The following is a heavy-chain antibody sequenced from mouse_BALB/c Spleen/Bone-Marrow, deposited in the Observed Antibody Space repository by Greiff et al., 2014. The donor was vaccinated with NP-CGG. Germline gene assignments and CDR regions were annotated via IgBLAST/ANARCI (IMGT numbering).Heavy chain of an antibody. V-gene: IGHV5-9-4*01. CDR3: AMVLYSEGYFDY. CDR1: GFTFSSYA. Sequence: VQLKESGGGLVKPGGSLKVSCVASGFTFSSYAMSWVRQSPEKRLEWVAEISSGGSYTYYPDTVTGRFTISRDNAKNTLYLEMSSLTSEDTAMYYCAMVLYSEGYFDYWGQGTTLTVSS. J-gene: IGHJ2*01. CDR2: ISSGGSYT. D-gene: IGHD1-2*01.